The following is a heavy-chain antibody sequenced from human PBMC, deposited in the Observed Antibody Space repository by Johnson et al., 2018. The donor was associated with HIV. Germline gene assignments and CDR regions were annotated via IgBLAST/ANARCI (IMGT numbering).Heavy chain of an antibody. V-gene: IGHV3-30*04. D-gene: IGHD1-26*01. Sequence: QVQLVESGGGVVQPGRSLRLSCAASAFSFSNYPMHWVRQAPGKGLEWVAVISYDGSNKYYTDSVKGRFTISRDNSKNTLYMQMNSLRAEDTAVYYCAREWDPRTPDAFDIWGQGTMVTVSS. CDR1: AFSFSNYP. J-gene: IGHJ3*02. CDR3: AREWDPRTPDAFDI. CDR2: ISYDGSNK.